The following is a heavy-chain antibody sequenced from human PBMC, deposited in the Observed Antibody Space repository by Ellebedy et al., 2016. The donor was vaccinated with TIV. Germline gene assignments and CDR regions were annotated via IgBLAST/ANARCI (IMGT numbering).Heavy chain of an antibody. V-gene: IGHV3-33*01. CDR3: ARTGLYSPFDY. J-gene: IGHJ4*02. CDR1: GLTFSSYG. CDR2: IWYDGSNK. D-gene: IGHD6-13*01. Sequence: PGGSLRLSCAASGLTFSSYGMHWVRQAPGKGLEWVAVIWYDGSNKYYADSVKGRFTIARDNSKNTLYLQMNSLRAEDTAVYYCARTGLYSPFDYWGQGTLVTVSS.